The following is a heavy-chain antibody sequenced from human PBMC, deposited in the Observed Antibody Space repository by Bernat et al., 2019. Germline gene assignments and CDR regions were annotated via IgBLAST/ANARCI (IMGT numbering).Heavy chain of an antibody. CDR2: ISSSSSYI. CDR1: GFTFSSYS. D-gene: IGHD3-22*01. CDR3: ASLTTGGIDY. V-gene: IGHV3-21*01. Sequence: EVQLVESGGGLVKPGGSLRLSCAASGFTFSSYSMNWVRQAPGKGLEWVSSISSSSSYIYYADSVKGRFTISRDNAKNSLYLQMNSLRAEDTAVYYCASLTTGGIDYWGQGTLVTVSS. J-gene: IGHJ4*02.